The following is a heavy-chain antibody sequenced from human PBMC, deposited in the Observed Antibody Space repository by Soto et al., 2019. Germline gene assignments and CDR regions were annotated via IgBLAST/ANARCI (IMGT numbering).Heavy chain of an antibody. J-gene: IGHJ5*01. CDR1: GFTFGSYW. CDR3: ARDPRGHYSFDS. Sequence: PGGSLRLSCAASGFTFGSYWMTWVRQAPGKGLKWVANIKQDGSEKYYVDSVKGRFIISRDNAKNSLFLQMSSLRVDDTAMYYCARDPRGHYSFDSWGQGTLVTVSS. V-gene: IGHV3-7*03. D-gene: IGHD2-21*01. CDR2: IKQDGSEK.